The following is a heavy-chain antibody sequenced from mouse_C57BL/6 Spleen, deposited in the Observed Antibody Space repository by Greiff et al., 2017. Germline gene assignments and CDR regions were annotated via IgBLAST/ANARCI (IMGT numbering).Heavy chain of an antibody. D-gene: IGHD3-2*02. J-gene: IGHJ2*01. CDR3: TTEGAAQATKDY. CDR2: IDPENGDT. CDR1: GFNIKDDY. V-gene: IGHV14-4*01. Sequence: EVQLQQSGAELVRPGASVKLSCTASGFNIKDDYMHWVKQRPEQGLEWIGWIDPENGDTEYASQFQGKATITADTSSNTAYLQLSSLTSEDTAAYYCTTEGAAQATKDYWGQGTTLTVSS.